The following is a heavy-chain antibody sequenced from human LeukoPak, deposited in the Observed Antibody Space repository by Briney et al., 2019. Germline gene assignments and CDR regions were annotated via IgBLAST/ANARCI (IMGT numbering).Heavy chain of an antibody. D-gene: IGHD6-19*01. V-gene: IGHV4-59*01. J-gene: IGHJ4*02. Sequence: SETLSLTCTVSGGSISSYYWSWIRQPPGKGLEWIGYVYYSGSTNYNPSLKSRVTISVDTSKNHFSLKLSSVTAADTAVYYCARGVGSGWSDYWGQGTLVTVSS. CDR3: ARGVGSGWSDY. CDR1: GGSISSYY. CDR2: VYYSGST.